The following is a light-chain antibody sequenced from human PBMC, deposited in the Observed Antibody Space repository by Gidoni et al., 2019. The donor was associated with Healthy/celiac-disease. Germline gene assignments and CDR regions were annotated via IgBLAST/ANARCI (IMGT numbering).Light chain of an antibody. Sequence: DIQMTQSPSSLSASVGDRVTITCRASQSISSYLNWYQQKPGNAPKLLIYAASSWQSGVPSRFSGSGSGTDFTLTSSSLQPEDLATYYCQQSYSTPPAFGGGTKVEIK. CDR2: AAS. CDR3: QQSYSTPPA. V-gene: IGKV1-39*01. J-gene: IGKJ4*01. CDR1: QSISSY.